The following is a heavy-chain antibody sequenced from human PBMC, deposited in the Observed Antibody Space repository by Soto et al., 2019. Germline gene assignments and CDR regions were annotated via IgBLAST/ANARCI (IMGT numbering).Heavy chain of an antibody. J-gene: IGHJ6*02. CDR2: IGTAGNT. V-gene: IGHV3-13*01. CDR1: GFTFSISD. D-gene: IGHD1-7*01. Sequence: HPGASLRRSCAASGFTFSISDMHWGRQATGKGLEWGSAIGTAGNTYYPGSVKGRFTISRENAKNSLYLQMNSLRAEDTAVYYCARNGFDAGTDYYYYYGMDVWGQGT. CDR3: ARNGFDAGTDYYYYYGMDV.